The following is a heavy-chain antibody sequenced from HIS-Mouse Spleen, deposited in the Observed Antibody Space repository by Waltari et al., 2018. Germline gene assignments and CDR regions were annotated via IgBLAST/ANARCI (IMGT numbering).Heavy chain of an antibody. CDR3: ARDRELYFDY. D-gene: IGHD1-26*01. Sequence: QLQLQESGPGLVKPSATLSLTCTVSGGSISSSSYYWGWIRQPPGKGLEWIGSIYYSGSTYYNPSLKSRVTISVDTSKNQFSLKLSSVTAADTAVYYCARDRELYFDYWGQGTLVTVSS. V-gene: IGHV4-39*07. CDR2: IYYSGST. CDR1: GGSISSSSYY. J-gene: IGHJ4*02.